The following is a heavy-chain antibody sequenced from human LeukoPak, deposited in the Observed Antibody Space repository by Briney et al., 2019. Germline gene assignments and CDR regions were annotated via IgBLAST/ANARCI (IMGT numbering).Heavy chain of an antibody. CDR2: ISAYNGST. J-gene: IGHJ3*02. Sequence: GASVKVSCKASGYTFTSYGISWVRQAPGQGLEWMGWISAYNGSTNYAQKLQGRVTMTTDTSTSTAYMELRSLRSDDTAVYYCAGNYYDSSGYYWDAFDIWGQGTMVTVSS. CDR1: GYTFTSYG. V-gene: IGHV1-18*01. D-gene: IGHD3-22*01. CDR3: AGNYYDSSGYYWDAFDI.